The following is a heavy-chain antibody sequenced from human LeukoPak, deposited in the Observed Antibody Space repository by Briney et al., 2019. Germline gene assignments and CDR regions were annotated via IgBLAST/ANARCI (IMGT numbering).Heavy chain of an antibody. Sequence: ASVKVSCKASGYTSTGYYMHWVRQAPGQGLEWMGRINPNSGGTNYAQKFQGRVTMTRDTPISTAYMELSRLRSDDTAVYYCAREVSKYAYGDYAYWGQGTLVTVSS. CDR1: GYTSTGYY. CDR3: AREVSKYAYGDYAY. D-gene: IGHD4-17*01. V-gene: IGHV1-2*06. CDR2: INPNSGGT. J-gene: IGHJ4*02.